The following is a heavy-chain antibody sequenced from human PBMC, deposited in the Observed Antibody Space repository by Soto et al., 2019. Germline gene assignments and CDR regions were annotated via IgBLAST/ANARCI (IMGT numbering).Heavy chain of an antibody. CDR3: ARDGGHDEVF. V-gene: IGHV3-48*01. CDR1: GFTFNDYS. CDR2: ITTTSSTT. Sequence: EVQLVEAGGGLVQPGGSLRLSCAASGFTFNDYSMNWVRQAPGKGLEWISYITTTSSTTYYADSVKGRFTISRDNAKNSLYLQMNSLRAEDTAMYYCARDGGHDEVFWGQGTLVTVSS. J-gene: IGHJ4*02. D-gene: IGHD2-15*01.